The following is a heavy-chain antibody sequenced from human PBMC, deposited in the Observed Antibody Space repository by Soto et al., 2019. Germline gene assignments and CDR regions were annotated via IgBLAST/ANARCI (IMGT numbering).Heavy chain of an antibody. CDR1: ARSPTRAVYY. CDR2: IYYSGIT. D-gene: IGHD2-2*01. J-gene: IGHJ5*02. CDR3: ARRYCSSSSCYSRNWFYP. V-gene: IGHV4-31*03. Sequence: LSLTCPISARSPTRAVYYRSWIRQHPGTGLEWIGYIYYSGITYYNPSLKSRATKSVDTSKNQFSLELSSVTAVDTAVYYCARRYCSSSSCYSRNWFYPWGQGTLVNVSP.